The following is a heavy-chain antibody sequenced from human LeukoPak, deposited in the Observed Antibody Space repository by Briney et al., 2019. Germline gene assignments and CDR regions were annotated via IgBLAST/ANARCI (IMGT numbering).Heavy chain of an antibody. CDR3: ARGDGYGMDV. V-gene: IGHV3-74*01. D-gene: IGHD5-24*01. J-gene: IGHJ6*02. CDR2: IKSDGSST. CDR1: GFTFSSYN. Sequence: GGSLRLSCAASGFTFSSYNMNWVRQAPGKGLEWVSRIKSDGSSTSYADSVKGRFTISRDNAKNTLYLQMNSLRAEDTAVYYCARGDGYGMDVWGQGTTVTVSS.